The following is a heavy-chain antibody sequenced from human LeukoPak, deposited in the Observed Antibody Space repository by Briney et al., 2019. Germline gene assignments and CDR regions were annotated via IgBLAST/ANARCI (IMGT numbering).Heavy chain of an antibody. V-gene: IGHV4-59*11. Sequence: SETLSLTCTVSNGSISGRYWSWTRQPPGKGLEWIGYIFYSGSTNYNPSLESRVTISVDTSKNQFSLKLRSVTAADTAVYYCARTRSFDYWGQGILVTVSS. CDR3: ARTRSFDY. J-gene: IGHJ4*02. CDR2: IFYSGST. CDR1: NGSISGRY.